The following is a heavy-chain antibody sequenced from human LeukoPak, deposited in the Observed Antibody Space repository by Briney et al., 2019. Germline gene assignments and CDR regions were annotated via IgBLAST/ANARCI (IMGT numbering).Heavy chain of an antibody. CDR2: IWYDGSNK. D-gene: IGHD1-1*01. CDR1: GFTFSSYG. Sequence: AGGSLRLSCAASGFTFSSYGMHWVRQAPGKGLEWVSVIWYDGSNKFYADSVKGRFTISRENSKNTLYLQMNSLRAEDTAVYYCARSAQLGYYYYMDVWGKGTTVTVSS. CDR3: ARSAQLGYYYYMDV. V-gene: IGHV3-33*01. J-gene: IGHJ6*03.